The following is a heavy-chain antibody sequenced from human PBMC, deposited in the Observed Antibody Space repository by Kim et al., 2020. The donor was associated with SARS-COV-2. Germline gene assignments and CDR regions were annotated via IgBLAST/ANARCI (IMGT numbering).Heavy chain of an antibody. J-gene: IGHJ4*02. V-gene: IGHV3-30*18. CDR2: ISYDGSNK. CDR3: AKDPEITMIVVYYFDY. D-gene: IGHD3-22*01. CDR1: GFTFSSYG. Sequence: GGSLRLSCAASGFTFSSYGMHWVRQAPGKGLEWVAVISYDGSNKYYADSVKGRFTISRDNSKNTLYLQMNSLRAEDTAVYYCAKDPEITMIVVYYFDYWGQGTLVTVSS.